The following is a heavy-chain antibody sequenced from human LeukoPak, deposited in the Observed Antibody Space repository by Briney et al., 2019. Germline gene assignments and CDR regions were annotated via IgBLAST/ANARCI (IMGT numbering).Heavy chain of an antibody. CDR1: GGTFSSYA. CDR3: SSSWYDWFDP. CDR2: IIPVFGTA. D-gene: IGHD6-13*01. Sequence: ASVKVSCKASGGTFSSYAISWVRQAPGQGLEWMGGIIPVFGTAIYAQKFQGRVTITADESTSTAYMALSTLRSDDTAVYYCSSSWYDWFDPWGQGTLVTVSS. V-gene: IGHV1-69*13. J-gene: IGHJ5*02.